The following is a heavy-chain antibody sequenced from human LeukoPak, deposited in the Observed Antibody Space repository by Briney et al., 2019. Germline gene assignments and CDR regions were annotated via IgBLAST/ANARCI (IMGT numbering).Heavy chain of an antibody. V-gene: IGHV3-66*01. CDR3: AKEHHYAGREYYFDY. CDR2: IYSGSST. CDR1: EFSVGSNY. J-gene: IGHJ4*02. D-gene: IGHD2-2*01. Sequence: GGSLRLSCAASEFSVGSNYMTWVRQAPGKGLEWVSLIYSGSSTYYADSVKGRFTISRDNSKNTLYLQMNSLRAEDTAVYYCAKEHHYAGREYYFDYWGQGTLVTVSS.